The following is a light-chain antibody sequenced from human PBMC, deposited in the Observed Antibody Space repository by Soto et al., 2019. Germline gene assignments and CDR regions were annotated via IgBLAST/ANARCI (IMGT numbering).Light chain of an antibody. CDR3: QQSNSNPT. Sequence: DIQMTQYPSSLSASVGDRVTITCRASQTISRYLNWYQQKAGKAPKLLIYAASSLKSGVPSRFSGSGSGTDFTLTINSLQLEDFAIYYCQQSNSNPTFGGGTKVEIK. V-gene: IGKV1-39*01. CDR1: QTISRY. J-gene: IGKJ4*01. CDR2: AAS.